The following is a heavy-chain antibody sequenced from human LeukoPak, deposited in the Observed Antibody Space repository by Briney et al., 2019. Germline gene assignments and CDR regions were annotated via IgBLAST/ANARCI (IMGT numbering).Heavy chain of an antibody. CDR2: ISGSGGST. D-gene: IGHD2-2*01. CDR1: GFTFSSYA. V-gene: IGHV3-23*01. Sequence: GESLRLSCAASGFTFSSYAMTWVRQAPGKGLEWVSAISGSGGSTYYADSVKGRFTISRDNSKNTLYLQMNSLRAEDTAVYYCARVPYIVVVPALYYFDYWGQGTLVTVSS. J-gene: IGHJ4*02. CDR3: ARVPYIVVVPALYYFDY.